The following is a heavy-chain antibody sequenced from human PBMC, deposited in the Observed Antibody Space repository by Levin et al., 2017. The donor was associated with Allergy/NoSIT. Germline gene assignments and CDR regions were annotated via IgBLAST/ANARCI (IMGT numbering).Heavy chain of an antibody. D-gene: IGHD3/OR15-3a*01. CDR2: LSSDGGGV. CDR1: GFRFNHYG. J-gene: IGHJ4*02. Sequence: SGGSLRLSCAASGFRFNHYGMHWVRQAPGKGLDWVALLSSDGGGVQYADSVRGRFTVSRDNSKNTLYLQMSRLRDEDTAVYYCARAVSPLSWTFDYWGQGTLVSVSS. CDR3: ARAVSPLSWTFDY. V-gene: IGHV3-30*03.